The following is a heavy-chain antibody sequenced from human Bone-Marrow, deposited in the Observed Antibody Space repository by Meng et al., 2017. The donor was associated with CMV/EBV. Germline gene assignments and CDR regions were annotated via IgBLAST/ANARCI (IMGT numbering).Heavy chain of an antibody. V-gene: IGHV3-23*01. J-gene: IGHJ4*02. CDR1: GFTFSHYA. CDR3: AKRDFYHPSAYYYDYYFDN. Sequence: GECLKISCAGSGFTFSHYAISWVRQAPGKGLEWGSSISNGGDVTNYADSVKGRFTISRDNVKSTVYLQVNSLRVEDTAVYFCAKRDFYHPSAYYYDYYFDNWGQGTLVTVSS. D-gene: IGHD3-10*01. CDR2: ISNGGDVT.